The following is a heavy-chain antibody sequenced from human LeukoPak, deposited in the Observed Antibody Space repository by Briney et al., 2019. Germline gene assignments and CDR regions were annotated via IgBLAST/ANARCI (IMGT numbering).Heavy chain of an antibody. Sequence: GESLKISCKGSGYSFTSYWIGWVRQMPGKGLEWMGIIYPGDSDTRYSPSFQGQVTISADKSISTAYLQWSSLKASDTAMYYCARLWYYDSSGYYYNYYHYMDVWGKGTTVTVSS. CDR3: ARLWYYDSSGYYYNYYHYMDV. D-gene: IGHD3-22*01. CDR1: GYSFTSYW. CDR2: IYPGDSDT. J-gene: IGHJ6*03. V-gene: IGHV5-51*01.